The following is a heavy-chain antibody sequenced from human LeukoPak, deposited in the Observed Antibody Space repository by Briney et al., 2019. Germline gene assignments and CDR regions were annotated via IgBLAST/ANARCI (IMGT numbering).Heavy chain of an antibody. J-gene: IGHJ4*02. Sequence: KSSETQSLTCAVYGGSFSGYYWSWIRQPPGKGLEWIGEINHSGSTNYNPSLKSRVTISVDTSKNQFSLKLSSVTAADTAVYYCARRGRPYGQNKPFDYWGQGTLVTVSS. V-gene: IGHV4-34*01. CDR3: ARRGRPYGQNKPFDY. CDR1: GGSFSGYY. D-gene: IGHD1/OR15-1a*01. CDR2: INHSGST.